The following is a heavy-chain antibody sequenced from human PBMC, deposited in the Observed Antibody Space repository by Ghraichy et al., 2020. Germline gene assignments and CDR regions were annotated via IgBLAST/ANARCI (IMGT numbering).Heavy chain of an antibody. CDR1: GFTFISLD. CDR3: AKDWTPAF. Sequence: CAASGFTFISLDMSWVRQSPGKGLEWVSSISASGDGTHYADSVKGRFTISRDNSKSTLSLQLNNLRAEDTAIYYCAKDWTPAFWGQGTVVTVSS. D-gene: IGHD3/OR15-3a*01. V-gene: IGHV3-23*01. CDR2: ISASGDGT. J-gene: IGHJ4*02.